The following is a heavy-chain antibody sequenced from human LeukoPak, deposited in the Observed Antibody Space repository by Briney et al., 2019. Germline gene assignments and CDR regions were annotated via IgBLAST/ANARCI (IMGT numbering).Heavy chain of an antibody. V-gene: IGHV3-30*04. CDR1: GFTFSSYA. CDR2: ISYDGSNK. Sequence: GGSVRLSCAASGFTFSSYAMHWIRQAPGKGLEWVAVISYDGSNKYYADSVKGRFTISRDNSKNTLYLQMNSLRAEDTAVYYCAREFTVAGRKGNDAFDIWGQGTMVTVSS. CDR3: AREFTVAGRKGNDAFDI. D-gene: IGHD6-19*01. J-gene: IGHJ3*02.